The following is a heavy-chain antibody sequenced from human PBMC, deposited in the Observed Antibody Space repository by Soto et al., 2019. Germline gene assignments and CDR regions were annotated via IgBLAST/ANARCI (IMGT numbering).Heavy chain of an antibody. CDR1: GYSINSGHY. D-gene: IGHD3-22*01. Sequence: PSETLSLTCAVSGYSINSGHYWGWIRQPPGKGLEWIGSIYHSGSTYYNPSLNSRVTLSIDMTNNHVSLILNSVTAADTAVYYCARVGPWVPYYYDSSPYTFENWFDPWGQGTLVTVSS. J-gene: IGHJ5*02. CDR3: ARVGPWVPYYYDSSPYTFENWFDP. V-gene: IGHV4-38-2*01. CDR2: IYHSGST.